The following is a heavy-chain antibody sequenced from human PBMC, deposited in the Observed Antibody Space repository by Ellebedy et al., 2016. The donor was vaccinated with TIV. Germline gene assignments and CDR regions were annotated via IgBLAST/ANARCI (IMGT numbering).Heavy chain of an antibody. V-gene: IGHV3-74*01. J-gene: IGHJ3*01. Sequence: HTGGSLRLSCAASGFTFNDYWTHWVRHAPGKGLVWVSRFNSDGTSTSHADSVKGRFSISRDNAKNTLFLQMDSLRVEDQALYCCVRDGRTHGFDVWGQGTAVTVSS. CDR3: VRDGRTHGFDV. CDR1: GFTFNDYW. CDR2: FNSDGTST.